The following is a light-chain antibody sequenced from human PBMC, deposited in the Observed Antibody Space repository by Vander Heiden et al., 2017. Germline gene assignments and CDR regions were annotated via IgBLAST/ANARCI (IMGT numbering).Light chain of an antibody. V-gene: IGKV4-1*01. CDR1: QSVLYSSNNKNY. Sequence: DIVMTPSPDPLAVSLGERATINCKSSQSVLYSSNNKNYLAWYQQKPGQAPKLLIYWASTRESGVPDRFSGSGSGTDFTLTISSLQAEDVAVYYCQQDYSTPHTFGGGTKVEIK. J-gene: IGKJ4*01. CDR3: QQDYSTPHT. CDR2: WAS.